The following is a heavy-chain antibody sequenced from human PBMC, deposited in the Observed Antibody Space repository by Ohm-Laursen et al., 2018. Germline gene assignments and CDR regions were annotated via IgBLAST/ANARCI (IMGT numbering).Heavy chain of an antibody. CDR1: GFTFNTYA. J-gene: IGHJ4*02. D-gene: IGHD4-11*01. CDR3: AKRDVSNYHCFDS. V-gene: IGHV3-23*01. Sequence: SLRLSCAASGFTFNTYAMHWVRQAPGKGLEWVSAISAGGGNTYYADSVKGRFTISRDNSKNTLYLQMNGLRAEDTAVYYCAKRDVSNYHCFDSWGQGTLVTVSS. CDR2: ISAGGGNT.